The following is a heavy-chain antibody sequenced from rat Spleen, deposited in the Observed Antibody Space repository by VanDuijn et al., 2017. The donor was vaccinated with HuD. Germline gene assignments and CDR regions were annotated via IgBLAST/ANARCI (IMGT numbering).Heavy chain of an antibody. D-gene: IGHD5-1*01. CDR1: GFSLTSYS. J-gene: IGHJ4*01. Sequence: QVQLMESGPGLVQPSETLSLTCTVSGFSLTSYSVHWVRQPPGKGLEWMGVMWRGGSTEYNSALKSRLSISRDTSKNHIFLKMNSLQSEDTATYHCARAPGNGYVMDAWGQGVMVTVSS. CDR3: ARAPGNGYVMDA. CDR2: MWRGGST. V-gene: IGHV2-45*01.